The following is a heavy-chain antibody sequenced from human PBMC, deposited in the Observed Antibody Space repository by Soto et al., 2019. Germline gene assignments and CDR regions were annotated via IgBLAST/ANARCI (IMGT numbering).Heavy chain of an antibody. CDR2: ISGSGGTT. V-gene: IGHV3-23*01. J-gene: IGHJ4*02. CDR3: AKDLSATNYNIDQ. Sequence: EVQLLESGGGLVQPGESLRLSCAASGFTFSSYAMSWVRQAPGKGLEWVSDISGSGGTTDHADSVKGRFTISRDNSKNTLYLQMNSLRAEDTAIYFCAKDLSATNYNIDQWGQGTLVTVTS. D-gene: IGHD3-10*01. CDR1: GFTFSSYA.